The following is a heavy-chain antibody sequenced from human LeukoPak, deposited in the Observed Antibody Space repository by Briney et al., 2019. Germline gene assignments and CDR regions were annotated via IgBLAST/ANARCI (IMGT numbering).Heavy chain of an antibody. D-gene: IGHD3-22*01. CDR3: ARESGTYYYDSSGYYYFDY. Sequence: ASVKVSCKASGYTFTSYAMHWVRQAPGQRLEWMGWINAGNGNTKYSQKFQGRVTITRDTSASTAYMELSSLRSEDTAVYYCARESGTYYYDSSGYYYFDYWGQGTLVTVSS. CDR2: INAGNGNT. V-gene: IGHV1-3*01. J-gene: IGHJ4*02. CDR1: GYTFTSYA.